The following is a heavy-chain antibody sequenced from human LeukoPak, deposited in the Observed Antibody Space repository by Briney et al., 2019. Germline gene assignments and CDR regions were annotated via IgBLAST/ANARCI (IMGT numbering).Heavy chain of an antibody. Sequence: SETLSLTCTVSGGSISSSSYYWGWIRQPPGQGLEWIGSIYYSGSTYYNPSLKSRVTISVDTSKNQFSLKLSSVTAADTAVYYCARHEEMITFGGGIARYYFDYWGQGTLVTVSS. CDR3: ARHEEMITFGGGIARYYFDY. D-gene: IGHD3-16*02. CDR2: IYYSGST. V-gene: IGHV4-39*01. CDR1: GGSISSSSYY. J-gene: IGHJ4*02.